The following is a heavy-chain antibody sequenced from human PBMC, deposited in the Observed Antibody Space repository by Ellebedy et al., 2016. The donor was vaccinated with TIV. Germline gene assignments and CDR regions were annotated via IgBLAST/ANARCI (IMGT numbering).Heavy chain of an antibody. CDR1: GDSIDTSTYY. CDR3: ARRLRVLLRTDYFFYMDV. V-gene: IGHV4-61*01. CDR2: ISETGST. J-gene: IGHJ6*03. Sequence: MPSETLSLTCTVSGDSIDTSTYYWSWVRQSPGKGLEWIGFISETGSTNYSPSLEGRVTISADTSKNQFSLNLTSVTAADTAVYYCARRLRVLLRTDYFFYMDVWGKGTTAIVSS. D-gene: IGHD2-15*01.